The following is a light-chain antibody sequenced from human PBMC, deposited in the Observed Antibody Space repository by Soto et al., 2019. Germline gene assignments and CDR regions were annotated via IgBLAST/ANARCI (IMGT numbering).Light chain of an antibody. CDR3: QQSYTTPHS. CDR2: DAS. CDR1: ENIRTY. Sequence: DIQMTQSPSSLSAAVGDRVTITCRASENIRTYLNWYQQKPGEAPKFLIYDASTLDTGVTSRFTGGGSGTEFTFTISSLQPEDLATYYCQQSYTTPHSFGPGTKVDIK. V-gene: IGKV1-39*01. J-gene: IGKJ2*01.